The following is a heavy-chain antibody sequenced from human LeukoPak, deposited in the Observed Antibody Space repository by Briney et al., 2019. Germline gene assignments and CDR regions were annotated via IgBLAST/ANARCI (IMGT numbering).Heavy chain of an antibody. CDR2: INWNGGST. CDR3: AREGYGDYRHDAFDI. Sequence: GGSLRLSCAASGFTFDDYGMSWVRQAPGKGLECVSGINWNGGSTGYADSVKGRFTISRDNAKNSLYLQMSSLRAEDTALYYCAREGYGDYRHDAFDIWGQGTMVTVSS. V-gene: IGHV3-20*04. CDR1: GFTFDDYG. D-gene: IGHD4-17*01. J-gene: IGHJ3*02.